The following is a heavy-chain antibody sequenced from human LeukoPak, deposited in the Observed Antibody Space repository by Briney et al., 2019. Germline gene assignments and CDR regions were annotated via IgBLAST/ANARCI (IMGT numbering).Heavy chain of an antibody. CDR1: GFTFSDYY. J-gene: IGHJ4*02. D-gene: IGHD6-13*01. V-gene: IGHV3-11*01. CDR3: AKDLARGSLIAAAGTEFDY. CDR2: ISSSGTTI. Sequence: GGSLRLSCAASGFTFSDYYMSWIRQPPGKGLEWVSYISSSGTTIYYADSVKGRFTISRDNSKNTLYLQMNSLRAEDTAVYYCAKDLARGSLIAAAGTEFDYWGQGTLVTVSS.